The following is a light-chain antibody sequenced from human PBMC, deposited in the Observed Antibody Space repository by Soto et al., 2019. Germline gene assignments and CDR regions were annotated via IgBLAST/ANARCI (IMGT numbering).Light chain of an antibody. Sequence: ILLTQSPGTLSLSPGERATLSCRASQSVSNRYLAWYQQKPGQAPRLIIYGASSRANGIPDRFSGSGSGTDFTLTISRLEPEDFAFYYCQQYNNWHPLTFGGGTKVDIK. CDR2: GAS. CDR3: QQYNNWHPLT. CDR1: QSVSNRY. J-gene: IGKJ4*01. V-gene: IGKV3-20*01.